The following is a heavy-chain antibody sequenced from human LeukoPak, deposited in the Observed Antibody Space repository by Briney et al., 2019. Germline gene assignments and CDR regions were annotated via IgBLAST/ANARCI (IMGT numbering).Heavy chain of an antibody. CDR3: ARDMVRGVIDY. CDR1: GYTFTSYD. Sequence: GASVKVSCNASGYTFTSYDINWVRQATGQGLKWMGWMNPNSGNTGYAQKFQGRVTMTRNTSISTAYMELSSLRSEDTAVYYCARDMVRGVIDYWGQGTLVTVSS. V-gene: IGHV1-8*01. D-gene: IGHD3-10*01. J-gene: IGHJ4*02. CDR2: MNPNSGNT.